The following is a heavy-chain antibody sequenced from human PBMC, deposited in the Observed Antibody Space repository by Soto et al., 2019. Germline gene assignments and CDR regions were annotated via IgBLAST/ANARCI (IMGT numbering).Heavy chain of an antibody. Sequence: EVHLLESGVDLVQPGGSLRLSGAASGFSFTAYIMSWFRQAPGQGLEWVSAISVSGDKTYYADAVKGRFTIYIDYAKNTLYLQLNSLRVDDTAIYYCAKGGWLDDCGQGTLVTVSS. CDR1: GFSFTAYI. CDR2: ISVSGDKT. D-gene: IGHD5-12*01. CDR3: AKGGWLDD. V-gene: IGHV3-23*01. J-gene: IGHJ4*02.